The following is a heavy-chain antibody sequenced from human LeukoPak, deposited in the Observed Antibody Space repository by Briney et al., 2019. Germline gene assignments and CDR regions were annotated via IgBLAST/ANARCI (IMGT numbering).Heavy chain of an antibody. D-gene: IGHD2-15*01. J-gene: IGHJ3*02. Sequence: GESLKISCKGSGYSFTSYWIGWVRQMPGKGLEWMGIIYPGDSDTRYSPSFQGQVTISADKSISTAYLQWSSLKASDTAMYYCARRDYGRYCSGGSCPGAFDIWGQATMVTVSS. CDR1: GYSFTSYW. V-gene: IGHV5-51*01. CDR3: ARRDYGRYCSGGSCPGAFDI. CDR2: IYPGDSDT.